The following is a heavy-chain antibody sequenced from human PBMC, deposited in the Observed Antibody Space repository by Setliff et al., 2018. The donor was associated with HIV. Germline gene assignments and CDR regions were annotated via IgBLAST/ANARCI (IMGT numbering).Heavy chain of an antibody. D-gene: IGHD4-4*01. CDR1: GGSISSYY. V-gene: IGHV4-59*08. J-gene: IGHJ4*02. CDR3: ARVRRDGNSFDD. Sequence: SETLSLTCTVSGGSISSYYWSWIRQPPGKGLEWVGNVYYNWATYYNPSLKNRVTISVDTSKNQFSLKLGSVTAADTAVYFCARVRRDGNSFDDWGQGTLVTVSS. CDR2: VYYNWAT.